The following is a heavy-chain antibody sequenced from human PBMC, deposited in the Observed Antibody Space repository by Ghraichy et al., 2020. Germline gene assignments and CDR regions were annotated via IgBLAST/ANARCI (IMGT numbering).Heavy chain of an antibody. CDR2: ITGSSSTT. Sequence: GGYLRLSCAASGFTFSSFSMNWVRQAPGKGLEWVSYITGSSSTTYYADSVKGRFTISRDNAKNSLYLQMNSLRAEDMAVYYCARGFLGGFGDFFDYWGQGSLVTVSS. D-gene: IGHD3-10*01. V-gene: IGHV3-48*01. J-gene: IGHJ4*02. CDR1: GFTFSSFS. CDR3: ARGFLGGFGDFFDY.